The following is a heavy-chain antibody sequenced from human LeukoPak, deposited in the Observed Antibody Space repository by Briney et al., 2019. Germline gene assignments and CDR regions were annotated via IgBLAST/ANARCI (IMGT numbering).Heavy chain of an antibody. CDR1: GFAFSNYA. CDR3: ARGPGNRHDVYYYFYGMDI. D-gene: IGHD1-1*01. V-gene: IGHV3-30*03. CDR2: ISYHGSND. J-gene: IGHJ6*02. Sequence: GGSLRLSCAASGFAFSNYAIHWVRQAPGKGLEWVAVISYHGSNDHYADSVRGRFTISRDNSKNTLYLQMNSLRAEDTAVYYCARGPGNRHDVYYYFYGMDIWGQGTTVTVSS.